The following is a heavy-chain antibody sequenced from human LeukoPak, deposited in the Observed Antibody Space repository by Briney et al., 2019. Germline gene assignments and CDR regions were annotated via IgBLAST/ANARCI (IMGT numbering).Heavy chain of an antibody. J-gene: IGHJ4*02. CDR3: ARDRGLWFGENYFDY. V-gene: IGHV3-30*04. D-gene: IGHD3-10*01. Sequence: GGSLRLSCAASGFTFSSYAMHWVRQAPGKGLEWVAVISYAESNKYYADSVKGRFTISRDNSKNTLYLQMNSLRAEDTAMYFCARDRGLWFGENYFDYWGQGTLVTVSS. CDR1: GFTFSSYA. CDR2: ISYAESNK.